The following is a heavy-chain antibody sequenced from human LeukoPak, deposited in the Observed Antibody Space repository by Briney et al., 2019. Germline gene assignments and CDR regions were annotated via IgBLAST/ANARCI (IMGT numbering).Heavy chain of an antibody. V-gene: IGHV3-74*01. CDR2: ILSDGSIT. J-gene: IGHJ3*02. CDR1: GFTFSNTW. Sequence: GGFLRLSCAASGFTFSNTWMHWVRQVPGKGPVWVSHILSDGSITTYADSVNGRFTISRDNAKNMVYLQMNSLRAEDTAVYFCAADGGYAFQIWGRGTMVTVSS. CDR3: AADGGYAFQI.